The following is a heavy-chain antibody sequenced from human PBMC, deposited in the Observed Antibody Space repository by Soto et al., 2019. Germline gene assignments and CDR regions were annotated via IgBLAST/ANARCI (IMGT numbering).Heavy chain of an antibody. D-gene: IGHD6-19*01. CDR2: INAGNGNT. J-gene: IGHJ4*02. Sequence: QVQLVQSGAEEKKPGASVKVSCKASGYTFTGYARHWVRQAPGQRLEWMGWINAGNGNTKYSQKFQGRVTITRDTSASTAYMELSSLRSEDTALYYCARAAAVPADFDYWGQGTLVTVSS. CDR3: ARAAAVPADFDY. CDR1: GYTFTGYA. V-gene: IGHV1-3*05.